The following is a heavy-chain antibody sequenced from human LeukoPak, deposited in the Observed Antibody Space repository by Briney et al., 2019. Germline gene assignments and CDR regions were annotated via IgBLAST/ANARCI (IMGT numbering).Heavy chain of an antibody. J-gene: IGHJ2*01. Sequence: GGSLRLSCAASGFTFSGYAMSWVRQAPGKGLEWVSGISGSGGSTYYADSVKGRFTISRDNSRDTLYLQMNSLRAEDTAVYYCATGRWGSQPSEFDLWGRGTLVIVSS. V-gene: IGHV3-23*01. D-gene: IGHD7-27*01. CDR3: ATGRWGSQPSEFDL. CDR1: GFTFSGYA. CDR2: ISGSGGST.